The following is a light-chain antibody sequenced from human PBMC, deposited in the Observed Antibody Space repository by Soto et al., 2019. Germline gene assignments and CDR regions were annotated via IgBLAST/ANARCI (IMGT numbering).Light chain of an antibody. CDR2: GAS. CDR3: QQYNNWPIT. Sequence: EIVLTQSPGTLSLSPGERATLSCRASQSVSNNHLAWYQQKPGQAPRLLIYGASNRATGIPDRFSGSGSGTDFTLTISRLEPEDFAVYYCQQYNNWPITFGQGTRLEIK. V-gene: IGKV3-20*01. J-gene: IGKJ5*01. CDR1: QSVSNNH.